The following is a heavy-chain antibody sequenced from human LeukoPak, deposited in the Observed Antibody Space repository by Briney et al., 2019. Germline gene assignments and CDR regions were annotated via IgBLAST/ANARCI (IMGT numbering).Heavy chain of an antibody. CDR1: GFTFSSYA. CDR3: ARFDDYGGNGLDY. Sequence: GGSLRLSCAASGFTFSSYAMRWVRQAPGKGLEWVAVISYDGSNKYYADSVKGRFTISRDNSKNTLYLQMNSLRAEDTAVYYCARFDDYGGNGLDYWGQGTLVTVSS. D-gene: IGHD4-23*01. CDR2: ISYDGSNK. J-gene: IGHJ4*02. V-gene: IGHV3-30-3*01.